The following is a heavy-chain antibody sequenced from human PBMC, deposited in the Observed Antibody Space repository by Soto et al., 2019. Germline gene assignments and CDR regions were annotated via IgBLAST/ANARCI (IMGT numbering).Heavy chain of an antibody. CDR3: ARHVERNDFWSGYLIYFDY. D-gene: IGHD3-3*01. CDR2: IYYSGST. V-gene: IGHV4-39*01. CDR1: GGSISSSSYY. Sequence: SETLSLTCTVSGGSISSSSYYWGWIRQPPGKGLEWIGSIYYSGSTYYNPSLKSRVTISVDTSKNQFSLKLSSVTAADTAVYYCARHVERNDFWSGYLIYFDYWGQGTLVTVSS. J-gene: IGHJ4*02.